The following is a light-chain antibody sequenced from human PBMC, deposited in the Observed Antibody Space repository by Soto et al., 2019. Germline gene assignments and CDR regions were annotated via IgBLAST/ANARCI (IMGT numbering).Light chain of an antibody. CDR3: CSYAGSNTWV. CDR1: SSDVGSYNL. Sequence: QSALTQPASVSGSPGQSITISCTGTSSDVGSYNLVSWYQQHPGKAPKLMIYEGNKRPSGVSNRFSGSKSGDTASLTIPGLQAEDEADYYCCSYAGSNTWVSGGGTKVTVL. V-gene: IGLV2-23*01. CDR2: EGN. J-gene: IGLJ3*02.